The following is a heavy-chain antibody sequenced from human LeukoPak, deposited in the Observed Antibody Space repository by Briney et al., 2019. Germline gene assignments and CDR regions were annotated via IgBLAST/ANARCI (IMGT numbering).Heavy chain of an antibody. CDR3: ASLIAAALRGAFDI. V-gene: IGHV4-39*01. J-gene: IGHJ3*02. CDR1: GGSISSSSYY. Sequence: SETLSLTCTVSGGSISSSSYYWGWIRQPPGKGLEWIGSIYYSGSTYYNPSLRSRVTISVDTSKNQFSLKLSSVTAADKAVYYCASLIAAALRGAFDIWGQGTMVTVSS. D-gene: IGHD6-13*01. CDR2: IYYSGST.